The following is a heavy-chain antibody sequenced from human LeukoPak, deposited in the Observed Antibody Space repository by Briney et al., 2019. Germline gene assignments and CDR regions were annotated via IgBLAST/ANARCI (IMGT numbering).Heavy chain of an antibody. V-gene: IGHV3-48*01. CDR2: ISSSSSTI. D-gene: IGHD3-22*01. CDR3: ARVDTMIVVDLDAFDI. J-gene: IGHJ3*02. CDR1: GFTFSSYS. Sequence: GGSLRLSCAASGFTFSSYSMNWVRQAPGKGLKWVSYISSSSSTIYYADSVKGRFTISRDNAKNSLYLQMNSLRAEDTAVYYCARVDTMIVVDLDAFDIWGQGTMVTVSS.